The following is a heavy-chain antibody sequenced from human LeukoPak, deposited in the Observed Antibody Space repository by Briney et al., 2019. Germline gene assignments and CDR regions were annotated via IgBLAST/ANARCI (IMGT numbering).Heavy chain of an antibody. J-gene: IGHJ4*02. CDR2: IAYDGSYK. V-gene: IGHV3-30*04. CDR1: GFTFSPYA. Sequence: GGSLRLSCAASGFTFSPYAMHWVRQAPGKGLEWVAVIAYDGSYKYYAEFVKGRFIISRDNSNNTLYLQMNSLRAEDTAVYYCAKSGLNRFDYWGQGTLVTVSS. D-gene: IGHD2-15*01. CDR3: AKSGLNRFDY.